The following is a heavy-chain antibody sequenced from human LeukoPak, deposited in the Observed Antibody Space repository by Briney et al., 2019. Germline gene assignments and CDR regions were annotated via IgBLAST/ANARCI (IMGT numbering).Heavy chain of an antibody. Sequence: GGSLRLSCTASGFLFSRLGMQWVRQAPGEGLEWVAMIWHDGSVEEYADSVKGRFTISRDNSQNTLYLQMNSLRDDDTAVYYCAKEGDQFRGYLDAWGKGTTVTVSS. CDR2: IWHDGSVE. V-gene: IGHV3-33*06. CDR3: AKEGDQFRGYLDA. J-gene: IGHJ6*03. D-gene: IGHD3-16*01. CDR1: GFLFSRLG.